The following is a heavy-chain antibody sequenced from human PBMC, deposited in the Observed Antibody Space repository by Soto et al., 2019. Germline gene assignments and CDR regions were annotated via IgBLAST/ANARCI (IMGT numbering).Heavy chain of an antibody. CDR1: GFTFSSYS. Sequence: EVQLVESGGGLVKPGGSLRLSCAASGFTFSSYSMNWVRQAPGKGLVWVSSIHSSSNYIYYADSVRGRFTISRDNAKNSLFLQMNSLRAEDTAMYYCARDGGAMTTVTTADYWCQGTLVTVSS. J-gene: IGHJ4*02. V-gene: IGHV3-21*01. D-gene: IGHD4-17*01. CDR3: ARDGGAMTTVTTADY. CDR2: IHSSSNYI.